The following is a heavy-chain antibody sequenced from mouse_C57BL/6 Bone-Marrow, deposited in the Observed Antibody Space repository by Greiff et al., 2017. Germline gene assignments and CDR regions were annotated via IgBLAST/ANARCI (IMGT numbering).Heavy chain of an antibody. V-gene: IGHV1-76*01. D-gene: IGHD1-1*01. Sequence: QVQLKESGAELVKPGASVKLSCKASGYTFTSYWMHWVKQRPGQGLEWIARIYPGSGNTYYNEKFKGKATLTAEKSSSTAYMQLSSLTSEDSAVYFCARYYYGSSKYYYAMDYWGQGTSVTVSS. J-gene: IGHJ4*01. CDR1: GYTFTSYW. CDR3: ARYYYGSSKYYYAMDY. CDR2: IYPGSGNT.